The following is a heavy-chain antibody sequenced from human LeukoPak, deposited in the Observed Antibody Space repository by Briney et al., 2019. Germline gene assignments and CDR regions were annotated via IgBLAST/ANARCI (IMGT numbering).Heavy chain of an antibody. J-gene: IGHJ4*02. Sequence: ASVKVSCKASGYTFTGYYMHWVRQAPGQGLEWMGWINPNSGGTNYAQKFQGRVTMTRDTSIGTAYMELSRLRSDDTAVYYCARALAYYYDSSGYSDYWGQGTLVTVSS. CDR1: GYTFTGYY. CDR2: INPNSGGT. CDR3: ARALAYYYDSSGYSDY. D-gene: IGHD3-22*01. V-gene: IGHV1-2*02.